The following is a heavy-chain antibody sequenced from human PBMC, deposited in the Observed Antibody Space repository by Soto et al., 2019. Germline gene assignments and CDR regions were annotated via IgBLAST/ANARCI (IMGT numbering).Heavy chain of an antibody. CDR2: ISSSSSTI. D-gene: IGHD3-10*01. CDR3: ARGPSGSYPAFDI. CDR1: GFTFSSYS. V-gene: IGHV3-48*02. Sequence: EVQLVESGGGLVQPGGSLRLSCAASGFTFSSYSMNWVRQAPRKGLEWVSYISSSSSTIYYADSVKGRFTISRDNAKNSLYLQMNSLRDEDTAVYYCARGPSGSYPAFDIWGQGTMVTVSS. J-gene: IGHJ3*02.